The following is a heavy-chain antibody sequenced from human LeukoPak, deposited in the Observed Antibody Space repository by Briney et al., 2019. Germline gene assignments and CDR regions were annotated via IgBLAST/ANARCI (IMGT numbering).Heavy chain of an antibody. CDR3: ARDFRSDRYQLLYIPLDY. V-gene: IGHV1-18*01. CDR2: ISAYNGNT. J-gene: IGHJ4*02. CDR1: GYTFTSYG. D-gene: IGHD2-2*02. Sequence: ASVKVSCKASGYTFTSYGISWVRQAPGQGLEWMGWISAYNGNTNYAQKLQGRVTMTTDTSTSTAYMELRSLRSDDTAVYYCARDFRSDRYQLLYIPLDYWGQGTLVTVSS.